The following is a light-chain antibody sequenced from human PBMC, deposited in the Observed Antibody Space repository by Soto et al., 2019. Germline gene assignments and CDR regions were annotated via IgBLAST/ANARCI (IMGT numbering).Light chain of an antibody. CDR3: QQTYSTPYT. V-gene: IGKV1-39*01. J-gene: IGKJ2*01. CDR2: TSG. Sequence: IQMTQSPSSLCAAVGDRVTITCRASQRITTCLNWYQQKPGEATKLLISTSGTLQRGVPSRFSGSGSGTDVTLTITALRPEDFATYFCQQTYSTPYTFGQGTKLEIK. CDR1: QRITTC.